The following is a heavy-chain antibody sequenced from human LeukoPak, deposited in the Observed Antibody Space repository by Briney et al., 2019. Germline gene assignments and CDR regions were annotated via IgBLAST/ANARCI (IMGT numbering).Heavy chain of an antibody. CDR3: ARDPLRYLRVGHYDY. D-gene: IGHD3-9*01. V-gene: IGHV3-21*01. CDR1: GFTFSNSA. CDR2: IDYDSSHI. Sequence: GGSLRLSCAASGFTFSNSAMNWVRQVPGKGLEWVSSIDYDSSHIYYAAAVRGRFTISRDNARNSVYLQMNSLRVEDTAVYYCARDPLRYLRVGHYDYWGQGTLVAVSS. J-gene: IGHJ4*02.